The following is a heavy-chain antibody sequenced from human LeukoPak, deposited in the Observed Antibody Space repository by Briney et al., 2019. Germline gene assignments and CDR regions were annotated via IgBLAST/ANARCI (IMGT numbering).Heavy chain of an antibody. CDR3: TSPISYVWDAFDI. J-gene: IGHJ3*02. D-gene: IGHD2-8*01. Sequence: PGGSLRLSCAASGFTFSSYAMSWVRQAPGKGLEWVGRIKSKTDGGTTDYAAPVKGRFTISRDDSKNTLHLQMNSLKTEDTAVYYCTSPISYVWDAFDIWGQGTMVTVSS. V-gene: IGHV3-15*01. CDR1: GFTFSSYA. CDR2: IKSKTDGGTT.